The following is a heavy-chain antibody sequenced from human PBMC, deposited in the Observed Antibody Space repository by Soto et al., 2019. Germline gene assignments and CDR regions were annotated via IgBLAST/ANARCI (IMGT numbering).Heavy chain of an antibody. CDR2: ITIRTGNV. Sequence: GGSLRLSCEASGFTISECSMNWVRQAPGKGLEWLAYITIRTGNVLYADSVRGRVTISADNAENSVILQMNSLRDEDSAVYFCVRDRDLYRDMFHADLWGQGTLVTVSS. CDR3: VRDRDLYRDMFHADL. D-gene: IGHD3-10*02. V-gene: IGHV3-48*02. CDR1: GFTISECS. J-gene: IGHJ4*01.